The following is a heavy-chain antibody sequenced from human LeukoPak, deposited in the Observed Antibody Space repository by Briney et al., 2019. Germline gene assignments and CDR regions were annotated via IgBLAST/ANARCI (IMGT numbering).Heavy chain of an antibody. V-gene: IGHV2-5*01. J-gene: IGHJ4*02. D-gene: IGHD5-12*01. CDR2: IYWNDDK. CDR1: GFSLSTSGVG. CDR3: ARSWGGYDIEGFDY. Sequence: SGPTLVKPTQTLTLTCTFSGFSLSTSGVGVGWIRQPPGKALEWLALIYWNDDKRYSPSLKSRLTITKDTSKNQVVLTMTNMDPVDTATYYCARSWGGYDIEGFDYWGQGTLVAVSS.